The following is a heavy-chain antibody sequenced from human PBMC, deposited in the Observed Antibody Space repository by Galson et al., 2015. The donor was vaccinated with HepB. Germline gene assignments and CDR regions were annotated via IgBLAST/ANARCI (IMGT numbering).Heavy chain of an antibody. CDR3: ARGGTVVTHPADI. J-gene: IGHJ3*02. CDR1: GYTFTGYY. D-gene: IGHD4-23*01. CDR2: INPNSGGT. Sequence: SVKVSCKASGYTFTGYYMHWVRQAPGQGLEWMGWINPNSGGTNYAQKFQGRVTMTRDTSISTAYMELSRLRSDDTAVYYCARGGTVVTHPADIWGKGTMVTASS. V-gene: IGHV1-2*02.